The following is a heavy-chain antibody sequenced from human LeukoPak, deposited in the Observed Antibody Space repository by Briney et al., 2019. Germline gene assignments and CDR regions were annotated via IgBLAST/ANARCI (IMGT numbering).Heavy chain of an antibody. CDR2: ISTSGGST. J-gene: IGHJ4*02. V-gene: IGHV3-64*01. CDR3: ARDQGAVVLGWTYFDY. Sequence: PGGSLRLSCAASGFTFNSYAMHWVRQAPGKGLEYVSAISTSGGSTYYANSVKGRFTVSRDNSKNTLYLQVGSLTAEDMAVYYCARDQGAVVLGWTYFDYWGQGTLVTVSS. D-gene: IGHD3-10*01. CDR1: GFTFNSYA.